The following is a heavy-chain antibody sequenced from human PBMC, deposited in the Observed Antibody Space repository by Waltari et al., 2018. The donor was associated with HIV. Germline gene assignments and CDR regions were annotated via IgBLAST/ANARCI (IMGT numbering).Heavy chain of an antibody. Sequence: QVHLVQSGAEMKKPGASVKVYCKASGYTFISYGISWVRQAPGHGLEWMGWISTYNANTNYAQSLQGRVTMTTDTSTTTAYMELRSLTSDDTAVYYCARDGLRYSGTFYSDYWGQGTLVTVSS. J-gene: IGHJ4*02. V-gene: IGHV1-18*01. CDR3: ARDGLRYSGTFYSDY. CDR2: ISTYNANT. D-gene: IGHD1-26*01. CDR1: GYTFISYG.